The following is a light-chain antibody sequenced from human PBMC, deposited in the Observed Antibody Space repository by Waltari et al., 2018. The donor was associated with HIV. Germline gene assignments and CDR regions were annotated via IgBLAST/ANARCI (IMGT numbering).Light chain of an antibody. CDR1: STDIGDYNY. CDR3: CSYAGTYTWV. J-gene: IGLJ2*01. CDR2: DVS. Sequence: QSALTQPRSVSGSPGQSVTISCRGSSTDIGDYNYVSWYQQHPCQVPKRVIFDVSKRPSGVPDRFSGSKSVNTASLTISVLQAEDEADYYCCSYAGTYTWVFGGGTRLTVL. V-gene: IGLV2-11*01.